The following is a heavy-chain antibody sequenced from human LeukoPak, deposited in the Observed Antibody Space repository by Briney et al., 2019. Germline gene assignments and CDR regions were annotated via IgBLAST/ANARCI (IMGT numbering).Heavy chain of an antibody. D-gene: IGHD2-2*01. CDR3: ATDLAVVVPAAWKNYYYHMDV. V-gene: IGHV1-24*01. CDR2: FDPEDGET. J-gene: IGHJ6*03. Sequence: ASVKVSCKVSGYTLTELSMHWVRQAPGKGLEWMGGFDPEDGETIYAQKFQGRVTMTEDTSTDTAYMELSSLRSEDTAVYYCATDLAVVVPAAWKNYYYHMDVWGKGTTVTVSS. CDR1: GYTLTELS.